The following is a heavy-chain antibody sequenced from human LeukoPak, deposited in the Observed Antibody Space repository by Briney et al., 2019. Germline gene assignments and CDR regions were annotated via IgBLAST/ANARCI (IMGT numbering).Heavy chain of an antibody. CDR1: GDSVSSNSGT. J-gene: IGHJ4*02. D-gene: IGHD6-19*01. Sequence: SQTLSLTCAISGDSVSSNSGTWNWIRQSPSRGLEWLGRTYYRCKWYNDYEVCVKSRITLHPNPSQNQFSLQLNSVAPGDTAFYYFSSSFSGWNGLESRGQGTLGPVSP. V-gene: IGHV6-1*01. CDR3: SSSFSGWNGLES. CDR2: TYYRCKWYN.